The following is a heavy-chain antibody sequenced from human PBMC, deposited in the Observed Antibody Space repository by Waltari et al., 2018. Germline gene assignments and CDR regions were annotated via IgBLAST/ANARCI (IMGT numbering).Heavy chain of an antibody. CDR2: INSNTGHQ. V-gene: IGHV7-4-1*02. Sequence: QLQLVQSGSELKKPGASVNIPCKASGNTYNLYAINWGRQAPGQGLEWMGWINSNTGHQSYAQGFTRRFVFSFDTSVNTAFLQINRLKADDTAMYYWATVLGAAPATRVTWGQGTLVTVSS. D-gene: IGHD3-16*01. CDR3: ATVLGAAPATRVT. CDR1: GNTYNLYA. J-gene: IGHJ4*02.